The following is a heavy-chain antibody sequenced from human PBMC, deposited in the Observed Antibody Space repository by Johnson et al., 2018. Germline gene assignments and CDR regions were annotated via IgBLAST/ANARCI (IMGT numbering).Heavy chain of an antibody. Sequence: EVQLVESGGGLVKPGGSLRLSCAASGFIFSTYSMNWVRQAPGKGLEWVSSISSGSSYIYYADSVKGRFTISRDNAKNSLCLQMNSLRAEDTAVYYCARVSYYCMDVWGKGTTVTVSS. CDR2: ISSGSSYI. J-gene: IGHJ6*03. V-gene: IGHV3-21*01. CDR3: ARVSYYCMDV. CDR1: GFIFSTYS.